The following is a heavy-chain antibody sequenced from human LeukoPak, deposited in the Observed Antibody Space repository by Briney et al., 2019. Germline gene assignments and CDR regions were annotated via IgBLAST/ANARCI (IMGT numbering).Heavy chain of an antibody. CDR2: ISSSSSYI. V-gene: IGHV3-21*01. CDR3: AGDSSNWNIDY. Sequence: GGALRQSCAAHLFHFSSHSMNSVPQTPAKVLDCVSSISSSSSYIYYADSVKGRFTISRDNAKNSLYLQMNSLRVEDTAVYYCAGDSSNWNIDYWGQGTPVTVSS. D-gene: IGHD6-13*01. CDR1: LFHFSSHS. J-gene: IGHJ4*02.